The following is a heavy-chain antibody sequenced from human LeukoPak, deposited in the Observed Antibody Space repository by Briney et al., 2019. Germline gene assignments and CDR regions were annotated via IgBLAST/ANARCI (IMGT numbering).Heavy chain of an antibody. D-gene: IGHD2-2*01. CDR3: ARLGPSSFDY. J-gene: IGHJ4*02. Sequence: SVKVSCKASGYTFTSYAMHWVRQAPGQRLEWMGGIIPIFGTANYAQKFQGRVTITADESTSTAYMELSSLRSEDTAVYYCARLGPSSFDYWGQGTLVTVSS. CDR1: GYTFTSYA. CDR2: IIPIFGTA. V-gene: IGHV1-69*13.